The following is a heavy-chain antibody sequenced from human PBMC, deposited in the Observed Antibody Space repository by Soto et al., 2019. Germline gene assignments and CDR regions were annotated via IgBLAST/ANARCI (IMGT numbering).Heavy chain of an antibody. Sequence: GASVKVSCKASGYTFTSYDINLVRQATGQGLEWMGWMNPNSGNTGYAQKFQGRVTMTRNTSISTAYMELSSLRSEDTAVYYCARAVRPRTGTTHYYYYYGMDVWXQGTTVTVSS. CDR1: GYTFTSYD. CDR3: ARAVRPRTGTTHYYYYYGMDV. V-gene: IGHV1-8*01. D-gene: IGHD1-7*01. CDR2: MNPNSGNT. J-gene: IGHJ6*02.